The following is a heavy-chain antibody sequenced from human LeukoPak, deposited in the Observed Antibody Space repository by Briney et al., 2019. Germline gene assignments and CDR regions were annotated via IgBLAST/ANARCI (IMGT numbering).Heavy chain of an antibody. CDR1: GGSISSSSYY. CDR3: ARVVPAAPGVGAFDI. V-gene: IGHV4-39*07. Sequence: SETLSLTCTVSGGSISSSSYYWGWIRQPPGKGLEWIGSIYYSGSTYYNPSLKSRVTISVDTSKNQFSLKLSSVTAADTAVYYCARVVPAAPGVGAFDIWGQGTMVTVSS. CDR2: IYYSGST. J-gene: IGHJ3*02. D-gene: IGHD2-2*01.